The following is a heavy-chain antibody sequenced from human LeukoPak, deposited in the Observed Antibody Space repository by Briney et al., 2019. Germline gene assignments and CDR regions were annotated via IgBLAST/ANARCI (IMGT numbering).Heavy chain of an antibody. Sequence: SEILSLTCTVSGGSISSYYWSWIRQPPGKGLEWIGSIQYSRSTNYNSSLKSRVTISVDTSKIQFSLKLSSVTAADTAVYYCARGVSGYDWFLDYWGQGTLVTVSS. J-gene: IGHJ4*02. CDR1: GGSISSYY. V-gene: IGHV4-59*01. CDR2: IQYSRST. D-gene: IGHD5-12*01. CDR3: ARGVSGYDWFLDY.